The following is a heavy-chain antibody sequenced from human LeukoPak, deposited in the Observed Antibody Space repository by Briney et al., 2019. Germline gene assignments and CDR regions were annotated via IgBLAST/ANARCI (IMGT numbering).Heavy chain of an antibody. D-gene: IGHD5-12*01. CDR1: GGSISSYH. J-gene: IGHJ4*02. CDR3: AKGRVAANY. Sequence: SETLSLTCTVSGGSISSYHWSWIRQPPGKGLEWIVYIYDSGSTNYNPSLKSRVTISVDTSKNQFSLKLSSVTAADTAVYYCAKGRVAANYWGQGTLVIVSS. CDR2: IYDSGST. V-gene: IGHV4-59*01.